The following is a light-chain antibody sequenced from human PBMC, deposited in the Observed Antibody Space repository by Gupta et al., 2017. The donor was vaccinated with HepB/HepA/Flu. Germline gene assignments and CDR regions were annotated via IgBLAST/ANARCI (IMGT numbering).Light chain of an antibody. Sequence: DIQLIHPPSPLSASVGDRVTITCRASQSISSWLDWYQQKPGKAPKLLIYKASSLESGVPSRFSGSGSGTEFTLTISSLQPDDVATYYCQQYNSYSRTFGQGTKVEIK. J-gene: IGKJ1*01. CDR3: QQYNSYSRT. CDR1: QSISSW. V-gene: IGKV1-5*03. CDR2: KAS.